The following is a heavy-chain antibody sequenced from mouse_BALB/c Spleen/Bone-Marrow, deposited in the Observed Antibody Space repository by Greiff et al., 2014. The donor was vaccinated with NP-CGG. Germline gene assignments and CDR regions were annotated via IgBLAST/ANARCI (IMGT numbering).Heavy chain of an antibody. D-gene: IGHD2-14*01. V-gene: IGHV1-39*01. CDR3: TRSRAYFRDWFAY. Sequence: LVEPGPELEKPGASVKISCKASGHSFTGYNMNWVKQSHGKSLEWIGNIDPYYGTTTFNQKFKDKATLTVDKSSSTAYMQLKSLTSEDSAVYYCTRSRAYFRDWFAYWGQGTLVTVSA. CDR1: GHSFTGYN. J-gene: IGHJ3*01. CDR2: IDPYYGTT.